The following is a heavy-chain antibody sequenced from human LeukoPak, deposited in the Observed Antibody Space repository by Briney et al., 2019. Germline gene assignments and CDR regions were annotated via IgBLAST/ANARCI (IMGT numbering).Heavy chain of an antibody. CDR3: ARDRGGYAMDV. J-gene: IGHJ6*02. CDR1: GFTFSSYE. Sequence: PGGSLRLSCAASGFTFSSYEMNWVRQAPGKGLEWVSYISSSGSNIYYADSVKGRFTISRDNAKNSLYLQLSSLRAEDTSVYYCARDRGGYAMDVWGQGTTVTVSS. D-gene: IGHD1-26*01. CDR2: ISSSGSNI. V-gene: IGHV3-48*03.